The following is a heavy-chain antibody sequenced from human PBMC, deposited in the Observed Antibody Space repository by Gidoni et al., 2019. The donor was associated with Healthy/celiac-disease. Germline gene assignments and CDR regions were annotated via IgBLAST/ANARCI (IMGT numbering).Heavy chain of an antibody. D-gene: IGHD3-3*01. CDR1: GYSFTSYW. CDR2: IYPGDSDT. CDR3: ARGPHYDFWSGILRGAFDI. J-gene: IGHJ3*02. V-gene: IGHV5-51*01. Sequence: EVQLVQSGAEVKKPGESLKISCKGSGYSFTSYWIGWVRQMPGKGLEWMGIIYPGDSDTRYSPSFQGQVTISADKSISTAYLQWSSLKASDTAMYYCARGPHYDFWSGILRGAFDIWGQGTMVTVSS.